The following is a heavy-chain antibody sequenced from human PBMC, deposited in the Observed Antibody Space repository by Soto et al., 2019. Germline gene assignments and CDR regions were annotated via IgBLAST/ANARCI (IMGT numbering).Heavy chain of an antibody. CDR1: GITFSNTG. J-gene: IGHJ4*02. CDR3: TTIPLGYCSSTSCYSYFDY. Sequence: GGSLRLSCAASGITFSNTGMNWVRQAPGKGLEWVGRIQSKTDGGTIDYAAPVKGRFTISRDDSKNTLYLQMNSLKTEDTAVYYCTTIPLGYCSSTSCYSYFDYWGQGTLVTVSS. V-gene: IGHV3-15*07. CDR2: IQSKTDGGTI. D-gene: IGHD2-2*01.